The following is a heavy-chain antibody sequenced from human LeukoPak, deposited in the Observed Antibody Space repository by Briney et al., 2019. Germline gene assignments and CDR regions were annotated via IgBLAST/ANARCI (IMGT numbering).Heavy chain of an antibody. CDR2: INPNSGGT. CDR1: GYTFTGYY. V-gene: IGHV1-2*04. Sequence: GASVKVSCKASGYTFTGYYMHWVRQAPGQGLGWMGWINPNSGGTNYAQKFQGWVTMTRDTSISTAYMELSRLRSDDTAVYYCARATDYCSGGSCHDYFDYWGQGTLVTVSS. J-gene: IGHJ4*02. D-gene: IGHD2-15*01. CDR3: ARATDYCSGGSCHDYFDY.